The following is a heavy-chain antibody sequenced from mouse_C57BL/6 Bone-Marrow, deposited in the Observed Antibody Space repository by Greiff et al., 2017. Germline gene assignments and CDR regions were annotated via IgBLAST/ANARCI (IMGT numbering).Heavy chain of an antibody. D-gene: IGHD1-1*01. CDR3: ARKGSVVGGDFDY. CDR1: GYTFTSYW. CDR2: IDPSDSYT. J-gene: IGHJ2*01. Sequence: VQLQQSGAELVKPGASVKLSCKASGYTFTSYWMQWVKQRPGQGLEWIGEIDPSDSYTNYNQKFKGKATLTVDTSSSTAYMQLSSLTSEDSAVYYCARKGSVVGGDFDYWGQGTTLTVSS. V-gene: IGHV1-50*01.